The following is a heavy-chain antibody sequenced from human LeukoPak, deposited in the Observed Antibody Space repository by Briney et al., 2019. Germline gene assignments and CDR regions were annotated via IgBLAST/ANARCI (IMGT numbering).Heavy chain of an antibody. CDR1: GFAFNFYA. V-gene: IGHV3-23*01. D-gene: IGHD3-10*01. Sequence: GGSLRLSCAASGFAFNFYAMSWVRQAPGKGLQWVSTINANGINTYYADSVKGRFTISRDNSKNTLYLQMNSLRAEDTAVYYCAKDPHITMVRAFDYWGQGTLVTVSS. CDR3: AKDPHITMVRAFDY. J-gene: IGHJ4*02. CDR2: INANGINT.